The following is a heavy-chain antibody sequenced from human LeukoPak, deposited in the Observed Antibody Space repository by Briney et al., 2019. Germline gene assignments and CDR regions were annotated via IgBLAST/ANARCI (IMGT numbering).Heavy chain of an antibody. Sequence: SETLSLTCAVYGGSFSGYYWSWIRQPPGKGLEWIGEINHSGSTNYNPSLKSRVTLSVNTSKNQFSLKLSSVTAADTAVYYCARIRSSGRYGGLDYWGQGTLVTVSS. CDR2: INHSGST. D-gene: IGHD6-19*01. CDR1: GGSFSGYY. CDR3: ARIRSSGRYGGLDY. J-gene: IGHJ4*02. V-gene: IGHV4-34*01.